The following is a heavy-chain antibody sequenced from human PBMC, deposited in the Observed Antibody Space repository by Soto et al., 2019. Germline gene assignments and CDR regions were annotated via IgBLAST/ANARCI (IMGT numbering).Heavy chain of an antibody. D-gene: IGHD6-6*01. CDR2: INPSGGST. J-gene: IGHJ4*02. Sequence: ASVKVSCKTSGYTFTSYYMLWVRQAPGQGLEWMGIINPSGGSTSYAQKFQGRVTMTRDTSTSTVYMELSSLRSEDTAVYYCAREGAARYSFDYWGQGTLVTVSS. CDR3: AREGAARYSFDY. CDR1: GYTFTSYY. V-gene: IGHV1-46*01.